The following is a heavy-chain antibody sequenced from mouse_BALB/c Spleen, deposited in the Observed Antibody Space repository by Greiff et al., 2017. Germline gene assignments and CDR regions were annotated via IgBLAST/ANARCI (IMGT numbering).Heavy chain of an antibody. CDR3: ARGVSYFDY. V-gene: IGHV5-4*02. CDR2: ISDGGSYT. CDR1: GFTFSDYY. J-gene: IGHJ2*01. Sequence: EVQGVESGGGLVKPGGSLKLSCAAPGFTFSDYYMYWVRQTPEKRLEWVATISDGGSYTYYPDSVKGRFTISRDNAKNNLYLQMSSLKSEDTAMYYCARGVSYFDYWGQGTTLTVAS.